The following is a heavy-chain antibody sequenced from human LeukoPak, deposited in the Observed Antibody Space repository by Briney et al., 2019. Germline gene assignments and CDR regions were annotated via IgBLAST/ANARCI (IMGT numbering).Heavy chain of an antibody. CDR1: GFSLNTNGVG. J-gene: IGHJ4*02. CDR2: IYWTDDK. V-gene: IGHV2-5*01. D-gene: IGHD1-14*01. CDR3: AHTSAGRTPFGY. Sequence: SGPTLVNPTQTLTLTCTFSGFSLNTNGVGVGWIRQPPGKVLEWLALIYWTDDKRYSHSLKTRVTITKDTSKNQVVLTMTDMDPVDTATYYCAHTSAGRTPFGYWGQGTLVTVSS.